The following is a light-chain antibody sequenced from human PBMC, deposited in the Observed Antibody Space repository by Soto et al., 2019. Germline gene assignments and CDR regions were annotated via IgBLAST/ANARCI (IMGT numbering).Light chain of an antibody. Sequence: DIQMTQSPSTLSASVGDRVTITCRASQSISSWLAWYQQKPGKAPKLLIYKASSLETGVPPRFSGSESGTEFTLTISSLQPDDFATYYCQQYKSYWTFGQGTKVEIK. J-gene: IGKJ1*01. V-gene: IGKV1-5*03. CDR1: QSISSW. CDR3: QQYKSYWT. CDR2: KAS.